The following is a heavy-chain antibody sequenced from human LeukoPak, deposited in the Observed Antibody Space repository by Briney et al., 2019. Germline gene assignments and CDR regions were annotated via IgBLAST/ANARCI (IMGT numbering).Heavy chain of an antibody. J-gene: IGHJ4*02. CDR3: ARLGSGDSSGYYWFDY. CDR1: GGSISSYY. CDR2: IYYSGST. V-gene: IGHV4-59*08. D-gene: IGHD3-22*01. Sequence: SETLSLTCTVSGGSISSYYWSWIRQPPGKGLEWMGYIYYSGSTNYNPSLKSRVTIPVDTSKNQFSLKLSSVTAADTAVYYCARLGSGDSSGYYWFDYWGQGTLVTVSS.